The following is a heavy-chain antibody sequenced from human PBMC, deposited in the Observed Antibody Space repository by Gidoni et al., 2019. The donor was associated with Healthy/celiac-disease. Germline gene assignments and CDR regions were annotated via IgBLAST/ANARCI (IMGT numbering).Heavy chain of an antibody. D-gene: IGHD2-2*02. CDR3: ASSFEYCSSTSCYKHWFDP. Sequence: QVQLQQWGAGLLKPSETLSLTCAVYGGSFSGYYWSWIRPPPGKGLEWIGEINHSGSTNYNPSLKSRVTISVDTSKNQFPLKLSSVTAADTAVYYCASSFEYCSSTSCYKHWFDPWGQGTLVTVSS. J-gene: IGHJ5*02. CDR2: INHSGST. V-gene: IGHV4-34*01. CDR1: GGSFSGYY.